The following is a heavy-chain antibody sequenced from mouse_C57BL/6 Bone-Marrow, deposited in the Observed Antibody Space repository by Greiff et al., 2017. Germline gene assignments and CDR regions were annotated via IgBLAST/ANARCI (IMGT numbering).Heavy chain of an antibody. CDR2: INPSDSET. Sequence: QVQLQQPGAELVRPGSSVKLSCKASGYTFTSYWMDWVKQRPGQGLEWIGNINPSDSETHYNQKFKDKATLTVDKSSSTAYMQLSSLSSEDSAVYYCARRDVRVDYYAMDYWGQGTSVTVSS. J-gene: IGHJ4*01. D-gene: IGHD1-1*02. CDR1: GYTFTSYW. CDR3: ARRDVRVDYYAMDY. V-gene: IGHV1-61*01.